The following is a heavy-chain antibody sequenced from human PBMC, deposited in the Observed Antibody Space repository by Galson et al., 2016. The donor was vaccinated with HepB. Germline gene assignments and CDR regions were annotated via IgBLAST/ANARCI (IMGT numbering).Heavy chain of an antibody. CDR2: IYYTGNT. J-gene: IGHJ4*02. CDR1: GDSISSSAYY. D-gene: IGHD1-1*01. CDR3: ARKYNWNVDY. V-gene: IGHV4-39*01. Sequence: EPLSLTCTVSGDSISSSAYYWGWIRQPPGKGLDWIGSIYYTGNTYYNPSLKSRVTISVDTSKNQFSLKLSSVTAADTAVYYCARKYNWNVDYWGQGTLVTVSS.